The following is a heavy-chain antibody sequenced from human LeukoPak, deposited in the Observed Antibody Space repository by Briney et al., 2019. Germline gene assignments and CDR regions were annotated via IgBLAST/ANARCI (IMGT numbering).Heavy chain of an antibody. D-gene: IGHD5-18*01. J-gene: IGHJ5*02. V-gene: IGHV1-69*05. CDR1: GGTFSSYA. CDR3: ATVLMDTANNWFDP. CDR2: ILPIFGTA. Sequence: SVKVSCKASGGTFSSYAISWVRQAPGQGLEWMGGILPIFGTANYAQKFQGRVTITTDESTSTAYMELSSLRSEDTAVYNCATVLMDTANNWFDPWGQRTLVTVSS.